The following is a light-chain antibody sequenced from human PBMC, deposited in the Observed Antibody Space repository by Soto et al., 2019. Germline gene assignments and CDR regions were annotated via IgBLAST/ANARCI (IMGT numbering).Light chain of an antibody. J-gene: IGLJ2*01. Sequence: QSALTQPASVSGSPGQSITISCSGTSNDVGGYDYVSWYQQHPGKAPKLVIYEVSNRPSWVSNRFSGSKSGNTASLTISGLQPEDEADYYCSSYTSSIPLVFGGGTKLTVL. CDR2: EVS. CDR3: SSYTSSIPLV. V-gene: IGLV2-14*01. CDR1: SNDVGGYDY.